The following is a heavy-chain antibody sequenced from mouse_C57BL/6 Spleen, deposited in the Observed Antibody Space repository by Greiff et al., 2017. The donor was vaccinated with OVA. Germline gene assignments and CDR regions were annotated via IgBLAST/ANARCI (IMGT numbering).Heavy chain of an antibody. Sequence: LVESGGGLVKPGGSLKLSCAASGFTFSDYGMHWVRQAPEKGLEWVAYISSGSSTIYYAATVKGRFTISRDNAKNTLFLQMTSLRSEDTAMYYCARDYYGNYDYAMDYWGQGTSVTVSS. CDR2: ISSGSSTI. D-gene: IGHD2-1*01. J-gene: IGHJ4*01. CDR3: ARDYYGNYDYAMDY. CDR1: GFTFSDYG. V-gene: IGHV5-17*01.